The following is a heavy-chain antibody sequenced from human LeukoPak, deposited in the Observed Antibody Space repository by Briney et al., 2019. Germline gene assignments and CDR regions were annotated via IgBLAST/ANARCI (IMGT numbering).Heavy chain of an antibody. V-gene: IGHV4-30-2*01. J-gene: IGHJ4*02. CDR3: ARDLGSSSWYYFDY. CDR1: GGSISSGAYS. D-gene: IGHD6-13*01. CDR2: IYHSGST. Sequence: SETLSLTCAVSGGSISSGAYSWSWSRQPPGKGLEWIGYIYHSGSTYYNPSLKSRVTISVDRSKNQFSLKLSSVTAADTAVYYCARDLGSSSWYYFDYWGQGTLVTVSS.